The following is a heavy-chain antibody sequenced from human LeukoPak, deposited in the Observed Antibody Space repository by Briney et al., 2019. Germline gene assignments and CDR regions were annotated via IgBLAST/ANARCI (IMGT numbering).Heavy chain of an antibody. CDR3: AKDHSTDWYDWSY. Sequence: GGSLRLSCAASGFTFSNYAMSWVRQAPGKGLGWVSVISGSGGSAYYADFVKGRFTISRDNSKNTLYLQMNTVRAEDTAVYYCAKDHSTDWYDWSYWGQGTLVTVSS. CDR1: GFTFSNYA. J-gene: IGHJ4*02. D-gene: IGHD6-19*01. V-gene: IGHV3-23*01. CDR2: ISGSGGSA.